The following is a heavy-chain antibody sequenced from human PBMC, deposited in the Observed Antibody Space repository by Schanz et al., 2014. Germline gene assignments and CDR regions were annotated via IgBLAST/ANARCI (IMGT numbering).Heavy chain of an antibody. D-gene: IGHD6-19*01. CDR3: AKCIGWYGRCAFDI. J-gene: IGHJ3*02. CDR2: ISIRGGNT. CDR1: GFTFSTYA. V-gene: IGHV3-23*04. Sequence: VQLVQSGGGLVQPGGSLRLSCAASGFTFSTYAMTWVRQAPGKGLEWVSSISIRGGNTYYTDSVKGRFTISRDNSKNTLDLQMSSLRADDTAVYYCAKCIGWYGRCAFDIWGQGTMVTVSS.